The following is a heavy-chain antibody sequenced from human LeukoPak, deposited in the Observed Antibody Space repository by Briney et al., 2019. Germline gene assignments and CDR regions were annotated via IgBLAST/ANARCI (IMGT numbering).Heavy chain of an antibody. V-gene: IGHV1-46*01. CDR1: GYTFTSYY. D-gene: IGHD3-22*01. CDR3: ARGPQNYYDSSGPPNWFDP. J-gene: IGHJ5*02. CDR2: INPSGGST. Sequence: GASVKVSCKASGYTFTSYYMHWVRQAPGQGLEWMGIINPSGGSTSYAQKFQGRVTMTRDTSTSTVYVGLSSLRSEDTAVYYCARGPQNYYDSSGPPNWFDPWGQGTLVTVSS.